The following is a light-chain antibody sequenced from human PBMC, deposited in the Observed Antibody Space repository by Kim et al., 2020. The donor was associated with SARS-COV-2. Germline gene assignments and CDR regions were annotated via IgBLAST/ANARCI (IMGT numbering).Light chain of an antibody. CDR1: QSIASS. Sequence: EVVMTQSPAALSVSPGERATLSCRAGQSIASSLAWYQQKPGQAPRLLIYGASTRATGIPARFSGSGSGTDFTLTISSLQSEDFVVYYCQQYYSWPLTFGEGAKVDIK. CDR3: QQYYSWPLT. J-gene: IGKJ4*01. CDR2: GAS. V-gene: IGKV3-15*01.